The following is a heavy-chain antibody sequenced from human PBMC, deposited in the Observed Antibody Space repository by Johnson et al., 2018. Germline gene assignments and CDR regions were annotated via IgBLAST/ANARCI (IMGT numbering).Heavy chain of an antibody. D-gene: IGHD3-3*01. CDR2: IYYSGST. CDR1: GGSISSYY. J-gene: IGHJ1*01. CDR3: ARRFDAAEYFQH. Sequence: QVQLQESGPGLVKPSETLSLTCTVSGGSISSYYWSWIRQPPGKGLEWIGYIYYSGSTNYNPSLKSRVTISVDTSKNQFSLKTSSVTAADTAVYYCARRFDAAEYFQHWGQGTLVTVSS. V-gene: IGHV4-59*01.